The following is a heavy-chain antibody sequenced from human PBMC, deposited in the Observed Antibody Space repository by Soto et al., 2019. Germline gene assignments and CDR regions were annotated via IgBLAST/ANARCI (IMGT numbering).Heavy chain of an antibody. Sequence: EVQLVESGGGLVQPGRSLRLSCAASGFTCEEHAMHWVRHVPGEGLEWVSGVFCKGGSTGYADSVKGRFTISRDNAKNSLYLQMNSLRIEDTAVYYCLKDMTPGGADVWGQGTTVTVSS. V-gene: IGHV3-9*01. CDR2: VFCKGGST. D-gene: IGHD4-17*01. CDR1: GFTCEEHA. J-gene: IGHJ6*02. CDR3: LKDMTPGGADV.